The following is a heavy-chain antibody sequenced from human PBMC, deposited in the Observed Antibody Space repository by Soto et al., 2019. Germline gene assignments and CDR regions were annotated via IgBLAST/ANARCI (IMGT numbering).Heavy chain of an antibody. CDR1: GGSITSSSYY. D-gene: IGHD4-17*01. V-gene: IGHV4-39*01. Sequence: SETLSLTCTVSGGSITSSSYYWGWIRQPPGKGLEWIGGIYYSGRSYYNPSLKSRVTMSVDTSKNQFSLTLNSVTAADAAVYYCGRQRTTVVTQAYFDHWGQGTLVTVSS. CDR2: IYYSGRS. J-gene: IGHJ4*02. CDR3: GRQRTTVVTQAYFDH.